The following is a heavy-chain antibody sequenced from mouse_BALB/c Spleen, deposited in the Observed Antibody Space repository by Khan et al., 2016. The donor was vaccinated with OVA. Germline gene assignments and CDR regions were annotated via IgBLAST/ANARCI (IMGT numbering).Heavy chain of an antibody. CDR3: ATHLTGSFAY. CDR2: ISSDGDYT. D-gene: IGHD4-1*01. Sequence: EVQLVESGGDLVKSGGSLKLSCAASGFTFSTYSMSWVRQTPDKRLEWVATISSDGDYTYYPDSVTGRFNISRDTAKNTLNLHMSSLKSEDTAIYNCATHLTGSFAYWGQGTLVTVSA. V-gene: IGHV5-6*01. CDR1: GFTFSTYS. J-gene: IGHJ3*01.